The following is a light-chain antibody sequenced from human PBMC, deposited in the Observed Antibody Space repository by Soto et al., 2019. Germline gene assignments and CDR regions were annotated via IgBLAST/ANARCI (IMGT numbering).Light chain of an antibody. CDR2: GAF. V-gene: IGKV3-15*01. J-gene: IGKJ1*01. Sequence: TRSPCTLSFSTGERATVSGRSSPSVSSSYLAWSQQRPGQAPRLFIYGAFTRATGIPARISGSGSGTEFTLTISSLQSEDVAVYYCQQYNNWPWTFGRGTKVDIK. CDR1: PSVSSSY. CDR3: QQYNNWPWT.